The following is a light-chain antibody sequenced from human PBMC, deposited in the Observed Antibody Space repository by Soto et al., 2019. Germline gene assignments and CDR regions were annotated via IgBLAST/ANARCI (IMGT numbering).Light chain of an antibody. CDR3: SSYTSSSTRV. CDR1: SSDVGGYNS. CDR2: EVT. V-gene: IGLV2-14*01. J-gene: IGLJ1*01. Sequence: LPQPASVSGSPGQSITISCTGTSSDVGGYNSVSWYQQHPGKAPKLVIYEVTNRPSGISNRFSGSKSGNTASLTISGLQAEEEADYYCSSYTSSSTRVFGTGTKVTVL.